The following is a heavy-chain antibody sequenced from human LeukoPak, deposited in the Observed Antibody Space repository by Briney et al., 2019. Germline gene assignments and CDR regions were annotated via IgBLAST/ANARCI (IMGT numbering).Heavy chain of an antibody. J-gene: IGHJ4*02. CDR2: INAGNGNT. Sequence: GASVKASCKASGYTFTSYAMHWVRQAPGQRLEWMGWINAGNGNTKYSQKFQGRVTITRDTSASTAYMELSSLRSEDTAVYYCARGSGLQLRPLFDYWGQGTLVTVSS. D-gene: IGHD5-24*01. CDR3: ARGSGLQLRPLFDY. CDR1: GYTFTSYA. V-gene: IGHV1-3*01.